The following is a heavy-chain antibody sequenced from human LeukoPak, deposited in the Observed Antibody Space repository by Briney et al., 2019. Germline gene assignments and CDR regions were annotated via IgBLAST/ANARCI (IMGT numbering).Heavy chain of an antibody. J-gene: IGHJ4*02. Sequence: SVKVSCKASGGTFISYAISWVRQAPGQGVEGMGGIIPFFGTANYAHKFQGRVTITADESTSTAYMELSSLRSEDTAVYYCAVGRDGYNSRRYYFDYWGQGTLVTVSS. CDR3: AVGRDGYNSRRYYFDY. CDR2: IIPFFGTA. CDR1: GGTFISYA. V-gene: IGHV1-69*13. D-gene: IGHD5-24*01.